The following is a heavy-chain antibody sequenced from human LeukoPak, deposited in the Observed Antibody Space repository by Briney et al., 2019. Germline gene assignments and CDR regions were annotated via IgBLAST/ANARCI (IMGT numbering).Heavy chain of an antibody. Sequence: ASVKVSCKASGYTLTNYDINWVRQATGQGLEWMGWMNPNSGHTGYTQKFQGRVTMTRDTSTSTAYMELSSLKSEDTAVYYCVRVQSGSYARYGMDVWGQGTTVTVSS. CDR2: MNPNSGHT. D-gene: IGHD1-26*01. J-gene: IGHJ6*02. CDR3: VRVQSGSYARYGMDV. CDR1: GYTLTNYD. V-gene: IGHV1-8*01.